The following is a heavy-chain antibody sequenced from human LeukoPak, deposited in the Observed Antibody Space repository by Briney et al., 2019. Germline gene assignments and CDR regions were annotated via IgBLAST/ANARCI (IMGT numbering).Heavy chain of an antibody. Sequence: SETLSLTCTVSGGSISSYYWSCIRQPPGGGREWRGYIYYRGSTNYNPSLKRRVTISVDTSKNHFSLKLRSVTAADTAVYYCARRPPHYYDSSGYYDYWGQGTLVTVSS. J-gene: IGHJ4*02. CDR3: ARRPPHYYDSSGYYDY. CDR1: GGSISSYY. V-gene: IGHV4-59*08. D-gene: IGHD3-22*01. CDR2: IYYRGST.